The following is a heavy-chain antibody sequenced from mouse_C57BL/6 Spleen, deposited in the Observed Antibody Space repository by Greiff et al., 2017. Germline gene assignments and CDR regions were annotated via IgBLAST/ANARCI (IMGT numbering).Heavy chain of an antibody. V-gene: IGHV1-22*01. D-gene: IGHD2-4*01. CDR3: ARNPFYYEDAWFAY. J-gene: IGHJ3*01. Sequence: EVQLQQSGPELVKPGASVKMSCKASGYTFTDYNMHWVKQSHGKSLEWIGYINPNNGGTSYNQKFKGKATLTVNKSSSTAYMELRSLTSEDSAVYYCARNPFYYEDAWFAYWGQGTLVTVSA. CDR2: INPNNGGT. CDR1: GYTFTDYN.